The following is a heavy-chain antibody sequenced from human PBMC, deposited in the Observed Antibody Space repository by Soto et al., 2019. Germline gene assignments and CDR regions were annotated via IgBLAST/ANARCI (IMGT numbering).Heavy chain of an antibody. CDR3: ARDRLMATAGTARHYFGLDV. CDR2: IYYSGNT. Sequence: SETLSLTCTVSGGSIRSGGYYWSWVRQNPRRGLEWIGNIYYSGNTYYNPSLKSRLTISVNTSKNQFSLNLSSVTAADTAVYYCARDRLMATAGTARHYFGLDVWGQGTTVTVS. V-gene: IGHV4-31*02. CDR1: GGSIRSGGYY. D-gene: IGHD5-18*01. J-gene: IGHJ6*02.